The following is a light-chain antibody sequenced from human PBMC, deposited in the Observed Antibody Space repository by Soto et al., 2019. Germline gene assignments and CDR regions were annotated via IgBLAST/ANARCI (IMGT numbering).Light chain of an antibody. CDR3: SSYTSRSNWV. CDR1: SSDVGGYNY. Sequence: QSALTQPASVSGSPGQSITISCTGTSSDVGGYNYVSWYQQHPGNAPKLMIYQVTNRPSGVSNRFSGSKSGNTASLTISGLQAEDEADYYCSSYTSRSNWVFGGGTKLTVL. CDR2: QVT. V-gene: IGLV2-14*01. J-gene: IGLJ3*02.